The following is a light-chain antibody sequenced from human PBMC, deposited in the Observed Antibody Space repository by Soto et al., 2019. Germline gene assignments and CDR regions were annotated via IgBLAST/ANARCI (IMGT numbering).Light chain of an antibody. Sequence: TVLTQSPATLSLSPGERATLSCKASQSIGNSLGWFQQKPGQAPRLLIDDAFNRATGIPARFTGSGSGSDFNLTISSLEPEDFGVYYCRQRYNWPLTFGGGTKVEIK. CDR1: QSIGNS. J-gene: IGKJ4*01. V-gene: IGKV3-11*01. CDR3: RQRYNWPLT. CDR2: DAF.